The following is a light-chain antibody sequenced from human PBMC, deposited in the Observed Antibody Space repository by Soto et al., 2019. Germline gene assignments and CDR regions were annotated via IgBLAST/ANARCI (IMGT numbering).Light chain of an antibody. CDR1: SSNIGNNG. J-gene: IGLJ2*01. CDR2: YDD. V-gene: IGLV1-36*01. Sequence: QSVLTQPPSVSEAPRQRVTISCSGSSSNIGNNGVNWYQQFPGKAPKLLIYYDDLLPSGISDRFSGSKSGTSASLAISGLQSEDEADYYCATWDDSLNGPVFGGGTKLTV. CDR3: ATWDDSLNGPV.